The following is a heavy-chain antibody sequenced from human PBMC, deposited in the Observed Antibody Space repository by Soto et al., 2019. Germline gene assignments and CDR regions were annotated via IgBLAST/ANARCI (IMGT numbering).Heavy chain of an antibody. D-gene: IGHD6-13*01. CDR3: AKDSSSWYGYYYYYGMDV. V-gene: IGHV3-23*01. J-gene: IGHJ6*02. CDR1: GFTFSSYA. CDR2: ISGSGGST. Sequence: EVQLLESGGGLVQPGVSLRLSCAASGFTFSSYAMSWVRQAPGKGLEWVSAISGSGGSTYYADSVKGRFTISRDNSKNTLYLQMNSLRAEDTAVYYCAKDSSSWYGYYYYYGMDVWGQGTTVTVSS.